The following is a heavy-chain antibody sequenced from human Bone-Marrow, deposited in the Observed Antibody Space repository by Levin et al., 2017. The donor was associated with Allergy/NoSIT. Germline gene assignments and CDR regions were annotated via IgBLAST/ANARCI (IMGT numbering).Heavy chain of an antibody. D-gene: IGHD3-10*01. CDR3: ARGGRWSFSYYFDY. Sequence: SQTLSLTCAVDGGSFTVYFWTWIRQPPGKGLEWIGEINHSGSTKYNPSLTSRVTISVDTSKKEFSLTLSSVTAADTAVFYCARGGRWSFSYYFDYWGQGTRVTVSS. CDR2: INHSGST. V-gene: IGHV4-34*01. CDR1: GGSFTVYF. J-gene: IGHJ4*02.